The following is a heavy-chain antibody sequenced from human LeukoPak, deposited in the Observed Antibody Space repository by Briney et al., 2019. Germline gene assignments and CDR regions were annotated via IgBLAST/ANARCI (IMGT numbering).Heavy chain of an antibody. J-gene: IGHJ3*02. CDR2: ISGSGTST. D-gene: IGHD2-8*02. CDR3: ARVFRSGGGFDI. CDR1: GFTFRSYD. V-gene: IGHV3-23*01. Sequence: GGSLRLSCAASGFTFRSYDMNWVRQPPGKGLEWVSVISGSGTSTYYADSVKGRFTISRDNAKNSLYLQMNSLRAENTAVYYCARVFRSGGGFDIWGQGTLVTVSS.